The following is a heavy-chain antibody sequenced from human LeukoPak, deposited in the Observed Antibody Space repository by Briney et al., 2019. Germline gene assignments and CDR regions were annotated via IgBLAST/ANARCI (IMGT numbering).Heavy chain of an antibody. J-gene: IGHJ5*02. CDR3: ARDRYRYYGSGSQEVPKAWFDP. CDR2: INPNSGGT. V-gene: IGHV1-2*02. Sequence: GASVKVSCKASGYTFTSYGISWVRQAPGQGLEWMGWINPNSGGTNYAQKFQGRVTMTRDTSISTAYMELSRLRSDDTAVYYCARDRYRYYGSGSQEVPKAWFDPWGQGTLVTVSS. D-gene: IGHD3-10*01. CDR1: GYTFTSYG.